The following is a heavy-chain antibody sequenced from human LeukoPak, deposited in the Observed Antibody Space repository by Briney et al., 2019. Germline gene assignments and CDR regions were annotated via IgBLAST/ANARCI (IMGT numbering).Heavy chain of an antibody. Sequence: GASVTVSCTASGYTFTSYDINWVRQATGQGLEWMGWMNPNSGNTGYAQKFQGRVTMTRNTSISTAYMELSSLRSEDTAVYYCARGDIRYFDWLLHKHDAFDIWGQGTMVTVSS. CDR3: ARGDIRYFDWLLHKHDAFDI. D-gene: IGHD3-9*01. CDR2: MNPNSGNT. J-gene: IGHJ3*02. V-gene: IGHV1-8*01. CDR1: GYTFTSYD.